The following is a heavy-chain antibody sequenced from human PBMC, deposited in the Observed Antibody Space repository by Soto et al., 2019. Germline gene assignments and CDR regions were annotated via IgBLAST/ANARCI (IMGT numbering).Heavy chain of an antibody. D-gene: IGHD3-9*01. V-gene: IGHV4-59*01. CDR1: GGSISSYY. Sequence: PSETLSLTCTVSGGSISSYYWSWIRQPPGKGLEWIGYIYYSGSTNYNPSLKSRVTISVDTSKNQFSLKLSSVTAAGTAVYYCARVGDILTGYYYYFDYWGQGTLVTVSS. CDR3: ARVGDILTGYYYYFDY. CDR2: IYYSGST. J-gene: IGHJ4*02.